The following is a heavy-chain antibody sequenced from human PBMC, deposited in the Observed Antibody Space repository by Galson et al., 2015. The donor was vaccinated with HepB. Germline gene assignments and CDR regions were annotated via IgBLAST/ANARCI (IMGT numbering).Heavy chain of an antibody. V-gene: IGHV3-21*01. CDR1: GFTFSSYS. D-gene: IGHD4-17*01. Sequence: SLRLSCAASGFTFSSYSMNWVRQAPGKGLEWVSSISSSSSYIYYADSVKGRFTISRDNAKNSLYLQMNSLRAEDTAVYYCARGAHDYAAPQGLDYWGQGTLVTVSS. J-gene: IGHJ4*02. CDR2: ISSSSSYI. CDR3: ARGAHDYAAPQGLDY.